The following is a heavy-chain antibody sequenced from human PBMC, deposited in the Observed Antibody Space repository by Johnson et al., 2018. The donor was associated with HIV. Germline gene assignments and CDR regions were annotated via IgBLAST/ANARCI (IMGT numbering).Heavy chain of an antibody. J-gene: IGHJ3*02. Sequence: VQLVESGGGLVQPGGSLRLSCAASGFTFSSYAMSWVRQAPGKGLEWVSAISGSGGSTYYADSVKGRFTISRDISKNTLYLQMNSLRAEDTAVYYCAKGDIVVVPAADYSSSSVDIWGQGTMVTVSS. CDR1: GFTFSSYA. V-gene: IGHV3-23*04. CDR3: AKGDIVVVPAADYSSSSVDI. D-gene: IGHD2-2*01. CDR2: ISGSGGST.